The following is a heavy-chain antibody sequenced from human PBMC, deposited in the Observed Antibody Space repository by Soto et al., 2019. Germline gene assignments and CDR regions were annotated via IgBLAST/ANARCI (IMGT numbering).Heavy chain of an antibody. D-gene: IGHD5-12*01. CDR3: ARWLQWYDAFDI. V-gene: IGHV4-31*03. J-gene: IGHJ3*02. CDR1: GGSISSGGYY. Sequence: SETLSLTCTVSGGSISSGGYYWSWIRQHPGKGLEWIGYIYYSGSTYYNPSLKSRVTISVDTSKNQFSLKLSSVTAADTAVYYCARWLQWYDAFDIWGQGTMVTVSS. CDR2: IYYSGST.